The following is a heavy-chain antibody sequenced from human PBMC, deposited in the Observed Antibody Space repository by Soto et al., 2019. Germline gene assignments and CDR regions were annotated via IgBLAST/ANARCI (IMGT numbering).Heavy chain of an antibody. CDR2: MNPNSGNT. CDR3: ARGGTDYDILTGYYPCYYYYMDV. J-gene: IGHJ6*03. CDR1: GYTFTSYD. Sequence: QVQLVQSGAEVKKPGASVKVSCKASGYTFTSYDINWVRQATGQGLEWMGWMNPNSGNTGYAQKFQGRVTMTRNTSISTAYMELSSLRSEDTAVYYCARGGTDYDILTGYYPCYYYYMDVWGKGTTVTVSS. V-gene: IGHV1-8*01. D-gene: IGHD3-9*01.